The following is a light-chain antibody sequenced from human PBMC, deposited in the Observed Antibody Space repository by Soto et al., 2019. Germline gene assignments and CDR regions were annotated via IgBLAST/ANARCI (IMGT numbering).Light chain of an antibody. CDR2: GAS. Sequence: EIVLTQSPGTLSLSPGERASLSCRASQSVSSSYLAWYRQTRGQAPRLLIYGASSRAIGIPDRFSGSGSGTDFTLTISRLEPEDFAVYYCQQYGSSTGTFGQGTKVDIK. CDR1: QSVSSSY. CDR3: QQYGSSTGT. V-gene: IGKV3-20*01. J-gene: IGKJ1*01.